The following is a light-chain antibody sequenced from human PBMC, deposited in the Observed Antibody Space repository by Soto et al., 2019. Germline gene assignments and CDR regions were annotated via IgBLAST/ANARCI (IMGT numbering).Light chain of an antibody. J-gene: IGLJ1*01. CDR3: GSWDSSLSAYV. CDR2: DDN. V-gene: IGLV1-51*01. CDR1: YSNIGGNS. Sequence: QSVLTQPPSVSGAPGQRVTISCTGSYSNIGGNSVSWYQQLPGTAPKLLIYDDNKRPSGIPDRFSGSKSGTSATLGITGFQTGDEADYYCGSWDSSLSAYVFGTGTKLTVL.